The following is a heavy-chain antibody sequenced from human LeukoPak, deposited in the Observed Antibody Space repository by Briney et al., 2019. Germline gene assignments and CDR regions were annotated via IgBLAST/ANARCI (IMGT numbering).Heavy chain of an antibody. CDR3: TKDLWAVEMSTISDY. CDR2: TSYDGTGK. D-gene: IGHD5-24*01. CDR1: GFTFSLYG. V-gene: IGHV3-30*18. J-gene: IGHJ4*02. Sequence: GGSLRLSCAASGFTFSLYGMHWVRQAPGKGLEWVAVTSYDGTGKYYGDSVKGRFTISRDNSKNTLYLQMNSLRAEDTAVYYCTKDLWAVEMSTISDYWGQGTLVTVSS.